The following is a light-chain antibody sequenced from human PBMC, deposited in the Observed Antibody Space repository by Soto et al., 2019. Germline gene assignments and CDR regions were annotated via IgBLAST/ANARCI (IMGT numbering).Light chain of an antibody. CDR3: QQGYSFPLT. Sequence: DIQMTQSPSSVSASVGDTVTITCRASQGISTWLAWYQQKPGKAPKLLIYSASNLQSGVPSRFSGSGSGAGFSLTISNLQPEDFATYYCQQGYSFPLTFGGGTKVDIK. J-gene: IGKJ4*01. V-gene: IGKV1-12*01. CDR2: SAS. CDR1: QGISTW.